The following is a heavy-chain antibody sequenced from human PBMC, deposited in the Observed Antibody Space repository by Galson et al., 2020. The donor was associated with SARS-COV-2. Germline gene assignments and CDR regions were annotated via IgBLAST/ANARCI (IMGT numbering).Heavy chain of an antibody. CDR3: AHSSDYYGSGSYYRTFDY. CDR2: IYWDDDK. Sequence: KMSGPTLVKPTQTLTLTCTFSGFSLSTSGVGVGWIRQPPGKALEWLALIYWDDDKRYSPSLKSRLTITKDTSKNQVVLTMTNMDPVDTATYYCAHSSDYYGSGSYYRTFDYWGQGTLVTVSS. CDR1: GFSLSTSGVG. J-gene: IGHJ4*02. V-gene: IGHV2-5*02. D-gene: IGHD3-10*01.